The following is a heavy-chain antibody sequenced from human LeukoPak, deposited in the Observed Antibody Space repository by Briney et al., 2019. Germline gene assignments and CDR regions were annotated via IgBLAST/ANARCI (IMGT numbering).Heavy chain of an antibody. J-gene: IGHJ5*02. Sequence: GGSLRLSCAASGFTFSSYSMTWVRQAPGKGLEWVSSISSSSSYIYYADSVKGRFTISRDNAKNSLYLQMNSLRAEDTAVYYCARDKSGDPVAGEEGFDPWAQGTLVTVSS. D-gene: IGHD2-21*02. CDR1: GFTFSSYS. CDR2: ISSSSSYI. V-gene: IGHV3-21*01. CDR3: ARDKSGDPVAGEEGFDP.